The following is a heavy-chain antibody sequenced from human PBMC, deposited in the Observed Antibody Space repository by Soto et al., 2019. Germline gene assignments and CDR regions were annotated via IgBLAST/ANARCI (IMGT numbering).Heavy chain of an antibody. V-gene: IGHV3-23*01. Sequence: QAGGSLRLSCSTSGFTPGNYAMTWARQAPGKGLEWLSVISGSGLIAYYADSVKGQFTVSSDKPKSTVVLQLTNLTLEDTAIYYCAQAERFWVPCRWGQGTLVTVSS. D-gene: IGHD6-19*01. J-gene: IGHJ4*02. CDR3: AQAERFWVPCR. CDR1: GFTPGNYA. CDR2: ISGSGLIA.